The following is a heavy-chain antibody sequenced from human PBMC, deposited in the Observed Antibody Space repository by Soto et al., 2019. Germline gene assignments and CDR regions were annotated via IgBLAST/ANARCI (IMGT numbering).Heavy chain of an antibody. V-gene: IGHV3-23*01. CDR3: AKDSSSSYYYYYMDV. J-gene: IGHJ6*03. D-gene: IGHD6-6*01. CDR2: ISGSGGST. CDR1: GFTFSSYA. Sequence: PGGSLRLSCAASGFTFSSYAMSWVRQAPGKGLEWVSAISGSGGSTYYADSVKGRFTISRDNSKNTLYLQMNSLRAEDTAVYYCAKDSSSSYYYYYMDVWGKGTTVTVSS.